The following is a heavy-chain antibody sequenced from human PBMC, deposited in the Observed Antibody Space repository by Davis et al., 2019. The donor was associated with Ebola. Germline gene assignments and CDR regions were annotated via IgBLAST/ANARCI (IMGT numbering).Heavy chain of an antibody. CDR2: ISYDGSNK. D-gene: IGHD3-22*01. Sequence: GESLKISCAASGFTFSSYGMHWVRQAPGKGLEWVAVISYDGSNKYYADSVKGRFTISRDNSKNTLYLQMNSLRAEDTAVYYCAKMRYYYDSSGYHVLHDAFDIWGQGTMVTVSS. J-gene: IGHJ3*02. CDR3: AKMRYYYDSSGYHVLHDAFDI. V-gene: IGHV3-30*18. CDR1: GFTFSSYG.